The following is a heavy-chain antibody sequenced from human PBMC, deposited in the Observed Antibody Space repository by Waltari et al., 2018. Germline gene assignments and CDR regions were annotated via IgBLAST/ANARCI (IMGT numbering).Heavy chain of an antibody. CDR1: GFTCSSYG. V-gene: IGHV3-30*02. D-gene: IGHD1-26*01. J-gene: IGHJ4*02. CDR3: ASAIRSSIDY. CDR2: IRYDGSNK. Sequence: QVQLVESGGGVVQPGGSLRLSCAAAGFTCSSYGMHWVRQAPGKGLEWVAFIRYDGSNKYYADSVKGRFTISRDNSKNTLYLQMNSLRAEDTAVYYCASAIRSSIDYWGQGTLVTVSS.